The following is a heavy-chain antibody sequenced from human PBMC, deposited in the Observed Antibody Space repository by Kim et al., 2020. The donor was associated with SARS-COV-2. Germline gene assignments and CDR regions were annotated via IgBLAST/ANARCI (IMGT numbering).Heavy chain of an antibody. Sequence: SETLSLTCAVYGGSFSGYYWSWIRQPPGKGLEWIGEINHSGSTNYNPSPKIRVTITVDTSKNQFPLKLSRVTAADTAGYYCAGGPGYSSSWYGARNWFDPGGQETLVTVSS. CDR3: AGGPGYSSSWYGARNWFDP. CDR2: INHSGST. CDR1: GGSFSGYY. J-gene: IGHJ5*02. V-gene: IGHV4-34*01. D-gene: IGHD6-13*01.